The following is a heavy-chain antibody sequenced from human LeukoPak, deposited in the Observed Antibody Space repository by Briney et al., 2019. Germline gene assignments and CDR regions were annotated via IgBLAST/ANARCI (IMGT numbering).Heavy chain of an antibody. V-gene: IGHV4-59*08. J-gene: IGHJ4*02. CDR3: ARINWNYFDY. CDR1: GGSISSYY. Sequence: PSETLSLTCTVSGGSISSYYWSWARQPPGKGLEWIGYIYYRGNTNYNPSLKSRLTMSADRSRNQFSLNLNSVTAADTAVYYCARINWNYFDYWGQGILVTVSS. D-gene: IGHD1-1*01. CDR2: IYYRGNT.